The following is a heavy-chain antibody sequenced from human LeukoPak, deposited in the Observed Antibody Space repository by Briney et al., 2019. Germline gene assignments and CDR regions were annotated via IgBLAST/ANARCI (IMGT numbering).Heavy chain of an antibody. D-gene: IGHD6-25*01. CDR3: ARASSACFDC. V-gene: IGHV3-21*01. CDR2: ISSSSSYI. Sequence: PGGSLRLSCTASGFTFTTYSINWVRQAPGKGLEWVSSISSSSSYIYYADSVKGRFTISRDNAKNSLYLQMNYLRAEDTAVYYCARASSACFDCWGQGTLVTVSS. CDR1: GFTFTTYS. J-gene: IGHJ4*02.